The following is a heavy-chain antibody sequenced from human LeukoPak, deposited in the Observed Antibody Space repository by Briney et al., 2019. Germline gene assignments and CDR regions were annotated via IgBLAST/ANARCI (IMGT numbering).Heavy chain of an antibody. CDR2: IWYDGSND. V-gene: IGHV3-33*06. Sequence: GGSLRLSCAASGFTFSGYGMHWVRQAPGKGLEWVAVIWYDGSNDDYADSVKGRFTISRDNSKNTLYLQMNNLRAEDTAMYYCAKDRRSGSYYDYWGQGTLVTVSS. J-gene: IGHJ4*02. D-gene: IGHD1-26*01. CDR1: GFTFSGYG. CDR3: AKDRRSGSYYDY.